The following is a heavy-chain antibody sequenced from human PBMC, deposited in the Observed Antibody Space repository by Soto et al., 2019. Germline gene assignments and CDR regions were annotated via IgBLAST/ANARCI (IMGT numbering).Heavy chain of an antibody. Sequence: QVQLQESGPRLVKPSETLSLTCTVSGDSITTSYWSWIRQSPGKGLEWIGYIYYSGSTNYNPSLNSRVTISVNTSKMHFSLKLTSVTAADTAVYYCARVKSGAAFDYWGQGTRVTVSS. CDR1: GDSITTSY. CDR2: IYYSGST. D-gene: IGHD1-26*01. V-gene: IGHV4-59*01. J-gene: IGHJ4*02. CDR3: ARVKSGAAFDY.